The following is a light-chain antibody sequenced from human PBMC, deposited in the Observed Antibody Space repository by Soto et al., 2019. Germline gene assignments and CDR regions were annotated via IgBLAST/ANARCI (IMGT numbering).Light chain of an antibody. CDR2: DAS. J-gene: IGKJ4*01. Sequence: EIVLTQSPATLSLSPGERATLSCRASQSVGGHLAWYQQKPGQAPRLLIYDASDRATGIPARFSGSGSETDFTLTISSLEPEDFAVYYCQQYGSSPHTFGGGTKV. CDR3: QQYGSSPHT. CDR1: QSVGGH. V-gene: IGKV3-11*01.